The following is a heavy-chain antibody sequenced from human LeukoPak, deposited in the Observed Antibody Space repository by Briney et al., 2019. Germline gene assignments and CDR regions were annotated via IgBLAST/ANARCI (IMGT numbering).Heavy chain of an antibody. D-gene: IGHD4-23*01. V-gene: IGHV3-33*01. J-gene: IGHJ3*02. CDR1: GFTFSSYG. Sequence: GGSLRLSCAASGFTFSSYGMHWVRQAPGKGLEWVAVIWYDGSNKYYADSVKGRFTISRDNSKNTLYLQMNSLRAEDTAVYYCARGNVNGGRAFDIWGQGTMVTVSS. CDR3: ARGNVNGGRAFDI. CDR2: IWYDGSNK.